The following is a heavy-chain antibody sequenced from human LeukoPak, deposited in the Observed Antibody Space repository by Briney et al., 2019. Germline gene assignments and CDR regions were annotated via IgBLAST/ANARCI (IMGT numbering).Heavy chain of an antibody. V-gene: IGHV4-39*02. D-gene: IGHD1-26*01. CDR2: ISYSGST. J-gene: IGHJ3*02. Sequence: SDTLSLTCTLSVGSITRTSKYCVWVRQPPRKGLDWIGAISYSGSTFYSPSLTSHVTISVDPSKNHCSLRLTSVTATDTAVYYCAREWDLVLDDVFDIWGQGTMVTVSS. CDR1: VGSITRTSKY. CDR3: AREWDLVLDDVFDI.